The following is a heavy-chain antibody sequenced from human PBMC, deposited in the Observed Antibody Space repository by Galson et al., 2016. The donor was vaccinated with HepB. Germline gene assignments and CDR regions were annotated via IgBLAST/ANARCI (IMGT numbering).Heavy chain of an antibody. Sequence: SLRLSCAASGFTLSSYGMHWVRQAPGKGLEWVAVTSFDGKNNDYADAVKGRFTMSRDNSQNTVHLFLSGLRPEDSATYYCARGRAAMDVWGQGTTVFVSS. CDR2: TSFDGKNN. J-gene: IGHJ6*02. D-gene: IGHD3-10*01. CDR3: ARGRAAMDV. V-gene: IGHV3-30*03. CDR1: GFTLSSYG.